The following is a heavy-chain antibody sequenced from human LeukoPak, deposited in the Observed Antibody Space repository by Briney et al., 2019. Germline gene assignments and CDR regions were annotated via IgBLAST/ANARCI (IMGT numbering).Heavy chain of an antibody. CDR2: ISYDENNK. CDR3: AKTSVTSTFDY. J-gene: IGHJ4*02. D-gene: IGHD4-17*01. V-gene: IGHV3-30-3*02. Sequence: PAGRSLRLSCAASGFTFSTYSMHWVRQAPGKGLEWVAVISYDENNKFYTHSVKGRFTISRDNSKNTLYLQMNSLRAEDTAVYYCAKTSVTSTFDYWGQGTLVTVSS. CDR1: GFTFSTYS.